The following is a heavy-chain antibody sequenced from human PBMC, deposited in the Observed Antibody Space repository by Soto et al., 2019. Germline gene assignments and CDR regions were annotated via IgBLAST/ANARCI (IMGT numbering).Heavy chain of an antibody. CDR1: GGTFSSYT. D-gene: IGHD2-21*02. CDR2: IIPILGIA. CDR3: AINGAYCGGDCYSNY. Sequence: QVQLVQSGAEVKKPGSSVKVSCKASGGTFSSYTISWVRQAPGQGLEWMGRIIPILGIANYAQKFQGRVTIXXDXSXXTAYMELSSLRSEDTAVYYCAINGAYCGGDCYSNYWGQGTLVTVSS. J-gene: IGHJ4*02. V-gene: IGHV1-69*02.